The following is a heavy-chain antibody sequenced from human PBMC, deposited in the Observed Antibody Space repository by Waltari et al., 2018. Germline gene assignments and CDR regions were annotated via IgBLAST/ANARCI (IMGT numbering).Heavy chain of an antibody. CDR3: ARARAPPGWFDP. V-gene: IGHV1-8*03. CDR1: GYTFTSYD. J-gene: IGHJ5*02. Sequence: QVQLVQSGAEVTKPGASVKVSCKASGYTFTSYDLNWARQATGQGLEWMGWMNPNSGNTGYAQKFQGRVTITRNTSISTAYMELSSLRSEDTAVYYCARARAPPGWFDPWGQGTLVTVSS. CDR2: MNPNSGNT.